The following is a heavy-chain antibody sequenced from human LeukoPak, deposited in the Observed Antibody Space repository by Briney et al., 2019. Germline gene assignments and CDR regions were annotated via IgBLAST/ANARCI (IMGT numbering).Heavy chain of an antibody. Sequence: PGGSLRLSCAASGFTFSSYGMHWVRQAPGKGLEWVSAISGSGGSTYYADSVKGRFTISRDNSKNTLYLQMDSLRAEDTAVYYCAKGTPMVRGVPYYYYYYMDVWGKGTTVTISS. D-gene: IGHD3-10*01. CDR2: ISGSGGST. CDR3: AKGTPMVRGVPYYYYYYMDV. V-gene: IGHV3-23*01. J-gene: IGHJ6*03. CDR1: GFTFSSYG.